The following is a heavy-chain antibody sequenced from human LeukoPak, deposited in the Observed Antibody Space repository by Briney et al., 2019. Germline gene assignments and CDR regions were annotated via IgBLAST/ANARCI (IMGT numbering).Heavy chain of an antibody. V-gene: IGHV5-51*01. Sequence: GESLKISCKGLGYSFSSYWDAWVRQRPGKGLEWMGIIYPGGSETRYDPSFQGQVTISADSSTSTAYLQWSSLRASDTAMYYCARASRDGYNQNFDHWGQGTLVTVSS. CDR1: GYSFSSYW. D-gene: IGHD5-24*01. CDR3: ARASRDGYNQNFDH. J-gene: IGHJ4*02. CDR2: IYPGGSET.